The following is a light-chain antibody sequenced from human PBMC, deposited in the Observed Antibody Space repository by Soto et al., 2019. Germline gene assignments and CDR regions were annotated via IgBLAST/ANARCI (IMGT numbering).Light chain of an antibody. V-gene: IGKV1-5*01. CDR2: EAS. CDR3: QQYNAN. CDR1: QSISSW. J-gene: IGKJ1*01. Sequence: DIQMTQSPSTLSASVGDRVTIPCRASQSISSWLAWYQSKPGKAPKLLIYEASALKSGVPSRFSGSGSGIKFTLTISSLQPDDFATYYCQQYNANFGQGTKVEIK.